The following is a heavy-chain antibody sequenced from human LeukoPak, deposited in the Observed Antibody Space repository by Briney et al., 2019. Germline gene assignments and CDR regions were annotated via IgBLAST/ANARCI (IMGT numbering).Heavy chain of an antibody. V-gene: IGHV4-34*01. D-gene: IGHD3-10*01. J-gene: IGHJ6*03. Sequence: PSETLSLTCAVYGGSFSGYYWSWIRQPPGKGLEWIGEINHSGSTNYNPSLKSRVTISVDTSKNQFSLKLSSVTAADTAVYYCARFGVRGVIDYYYMDVWGKGTTVTISS. CDR2: INHSGST. CDR3: ARFGVRGVIDYYYMDV. CDR1: GGSFSGYY.